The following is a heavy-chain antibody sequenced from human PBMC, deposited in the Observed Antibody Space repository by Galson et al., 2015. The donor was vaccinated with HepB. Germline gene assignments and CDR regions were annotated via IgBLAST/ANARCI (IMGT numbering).Heavy chain of an antibody. D-gene: IGHD6-13*01. CDR3: ARGGSIAAAGYFDY. V-gene: IGHV4-31*03. CDR2: IYYSGST. J-gene: IGHJ4*02. Sequence: TLSLTCTVSGGSISSGGYYWSWIRQHPGKGLEWIGYIYYSGSTYYNPSLKSRVTISVDTSKNQFSLKLSSVTAADTAVYYCARGGSIAAAGYFDYWGQGTLVTVSS. CDR1: GGSISSGGYY.